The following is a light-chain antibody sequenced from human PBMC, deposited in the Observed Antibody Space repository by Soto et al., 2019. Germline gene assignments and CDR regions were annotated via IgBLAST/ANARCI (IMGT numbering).Light chain of an antibody. J-gene: IGKJ1*01. CDR3: QHYNSYSEA. V-gene: IGKV1-5*01. CDR1: QTISSW. CDR2: GAS. Sequence: DIQMTQSPSTLSGSVGDRVTITCRASQTISSWLAWYQQKPGKAPKLLIYGASTLQSGVPSRSSGSGSGTEFTLTISSLQPDDFATYYCQHYNSYSEAFGQGTKVDIK.